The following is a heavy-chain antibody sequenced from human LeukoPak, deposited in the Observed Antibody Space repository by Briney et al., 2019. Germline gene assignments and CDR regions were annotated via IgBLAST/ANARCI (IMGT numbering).Heavy chain of an antibody. V-gene: IGHV1-18*01. D-gene: IGHD1-26*01. CDR2: ISGYNSKT. Sequence: GASVKVSCKASGYTFTSYGISWVRQAPGQGLEWMGWISGYNSKTHYARKFQGRVTMTTDTSTTTAYMELRTLRSDDTAVYYCARVLLVEDSESHYFDHWGQGTLVTVTS. J-gene: IGHJ4*02. CDR1: GYTFTSYG. CDR3: ARVLLVEDSESHYFDH.